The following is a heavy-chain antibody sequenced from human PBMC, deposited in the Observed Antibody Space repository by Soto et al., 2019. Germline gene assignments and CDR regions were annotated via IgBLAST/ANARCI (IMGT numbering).Heavy chain of an antibody. J-gene: IGHJ4*02. D-gene: IGHD2-2*01. CDR3: ARGLVVAPAALALDY. V-gene: IGHV4-4*02. CDR1: GASISSSDW. CDR2: IHHSGST. Sequence: QVQLQESGPGLVKPSGTLSLTCAVSGASISSSDWWTWVRQPPGKGLEWIAEIHHSGSTNHNPSLKSRVPISVDKSKNQFSLRLSSVTAADTAVYYCARGLVVAPAALALDYWGQGTLVTVSS.